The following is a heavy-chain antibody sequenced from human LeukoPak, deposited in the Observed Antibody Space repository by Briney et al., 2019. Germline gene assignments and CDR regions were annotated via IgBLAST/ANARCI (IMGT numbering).Heavy chain of an antibody. J-gene: IGHJ4*02. Sequence: SGPTLVNPTQTLTLTCTSSGFSLTTGGMRVNWIRQPPGKALEWLARIDWDDDKFYSTSLRTRLTISKDTSKNQVVLTMTNMDPVDTATYYCARISHFDWFFDCWGQGILVTVSS. V-gene: IGHV2-70*04. D-gene: IGHD3-9*01. CDR2: IDWDDDK. CDR3: ARISHFDWFFDC. CDR1: GFSLTTGGMR.